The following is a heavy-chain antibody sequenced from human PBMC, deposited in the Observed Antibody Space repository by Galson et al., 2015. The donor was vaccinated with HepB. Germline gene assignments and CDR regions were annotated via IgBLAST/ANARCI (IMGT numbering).Heavy chain of an antibody. V-gene: IGHV3-30*18. Sequence: SLRLSCAASGLTFSSYGMHWVRQAPGKGLEWVAVISYDGSNKYYADSVKGRFTISRDNSKNTLYLQMNSLRAEDTAVYYCAKEWAVVTAILDYWGQGTLVTVSS. CDR3: AKEWAVVTAILDY. D-gene: IGHD2-21*02. CDR1: GLTFSSYG. J-gene: IGHJ4*02. CDR2: ISYDGSNK.